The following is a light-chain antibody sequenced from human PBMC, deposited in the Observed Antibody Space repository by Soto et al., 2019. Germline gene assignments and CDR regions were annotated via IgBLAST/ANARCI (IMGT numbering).Light chain of an antibody. V-gene: IGKV3-20*01. Sequence: EIVLTQSPGTLSLSPGERATLSCRASQTVTSTYLTWYQQRPGQAPRLLIYGASRRATGIPDRFSGSGSGTDFTLTISRLEPEDFAGYYCQQYGGSPKYTFGQGTKLEIK. CDR1: QTVTSTY. CDR3: QQYGGSPKYT. J-gene: IGKJ2*01. CDR2: GAS.